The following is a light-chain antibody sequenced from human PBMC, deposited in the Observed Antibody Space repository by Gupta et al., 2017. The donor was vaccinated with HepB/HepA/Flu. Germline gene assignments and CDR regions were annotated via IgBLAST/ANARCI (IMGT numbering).Light chain of an antibody. V-gene: IGKV1-39*01. Sequence: DIQMTQSPSSLSASVGDRVTITCRASQTINSYLNWYQQKPGKAPKLLIYGASNLQSGVPSRFSGSESGTDFTLTISSLQPEDFATYYCQQTYRTPHAFGQGTKVEI. J-gene: IGKJ1*01. CDR2: GAS. CDR3: QQTYRTPHA. CDR1: QTINSY.